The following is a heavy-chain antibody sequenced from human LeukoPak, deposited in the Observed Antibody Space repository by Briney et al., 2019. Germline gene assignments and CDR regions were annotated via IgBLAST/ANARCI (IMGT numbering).Heavy chain of an antibody. D-gene: IGHD3-22*01. CDR2: SYTSGST. V-gene: IGHV4-4*07. CDR3: ARAHYYDSSGYYDY. J-gene: IGHJ4*02. Sequence: SDTLSLTCTLSGGSLYRYYWIWIRQPAAKGREWIGRSYTSGSTNYNHTLKIRVTMSVDTSKTQFSLKLSSVTAADTAVYYCARAHYYDSSGYYDYWGQGTLVTVSS. CDR1: GGSLYRYY.